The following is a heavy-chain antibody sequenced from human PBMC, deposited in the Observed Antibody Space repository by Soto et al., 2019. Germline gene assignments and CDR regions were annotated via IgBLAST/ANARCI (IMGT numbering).Heavy chain of an antibody. CDR1: GYTFTSYG. CDR2: ISAYNGNT. V-gene: IGHV1-18*01. D-gene: IGHD3-3*01. Sequence: ASVKVSCKASGYTFTSYGISWVRQAPGQGLEWMGWISAYNGNTNYAQKLQGRVTMTTDTSTSTAYMELRSLRSDDTAVYYCARDWTDYDFWSGYGLDYWGQGTLVTVSS. CDR3: ARDWTDYDFWSGYGLDY. J-gene: IGHJ4*02.